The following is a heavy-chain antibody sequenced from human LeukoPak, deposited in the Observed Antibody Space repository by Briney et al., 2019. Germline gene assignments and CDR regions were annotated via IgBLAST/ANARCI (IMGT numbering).Heavy chain of an antibody. J-gene: IGHJ5*02. CDR1: GGSFSGYY. Sequence: SETLSLTCAVYGGSFSGYYWSWIRQPPGKGLEWIGDINRSGSTNYKPSLKSRVTISVDTSKNQFSLKLSSVTAADTAVYYCARHRGPLAAAFLRGKRTYNWFDPWGQGTLVTVSS. V-gene: IGHV4-34*01. CDR3: ARHRGPLAAAFLRGKRTYNWFDP. D-gene: IGHD6-13*01. CDR2: INRSGST.